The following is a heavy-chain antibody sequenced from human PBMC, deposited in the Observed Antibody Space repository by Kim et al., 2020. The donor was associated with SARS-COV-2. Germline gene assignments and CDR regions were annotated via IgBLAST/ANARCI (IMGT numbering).Heavy chain of an antibody. CDR1: GFTFSSYA. CDR3: ARARLKTTVVTPIDY. CDR2: ISYDGSNK. D-gene: IGHD4-17*01. J-gene: IGHJ4*02. V-gene: IGHV3-30*04. Sequence: GGSLRLSCAASGFTFSSYAMHWVRQAPGKGLEWVAVISYDGSNKYYADSVKGRFTISRDNSKNTLYLQMNSLRAEDTAVYYCARARLKTTVVTPIDYWGQGTLVTVSS.